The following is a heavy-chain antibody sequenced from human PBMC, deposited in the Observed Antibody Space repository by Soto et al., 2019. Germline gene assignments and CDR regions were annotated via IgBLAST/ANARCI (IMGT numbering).Heavy chain of an antibody. V-gene: IGHV3-21*01. Sequence: EVQLVESGGGLVKPGGSLRLSCAASGFTFSSYRMNWVRQAQGKVLEWVSSISSSSSYIYYAASVKGRFTISRDNAKNSLYLQMNSLRAEDTVVYYCARAGNPGEYYDSSGYYFSFDYWGQGTLVTVSS. CDR1: GFTFSSYR. J-gene: IGHJ4*02. D-gene: IGHD3-22*01. CDR2: ISSSSSYI. CDR3: ARAGNPGEYYDSSGYYFSFDY.